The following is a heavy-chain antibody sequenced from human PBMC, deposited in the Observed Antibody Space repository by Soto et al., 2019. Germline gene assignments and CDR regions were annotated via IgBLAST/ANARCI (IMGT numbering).Heavy chain of an antibody. V-gene: IGHV1-69*13. D-gene: IGHD3-22*01. CDR1: GGTFSSYA. CDR2: IIPIFGTA. J-gene: IGHJ5*02. CDR3: AREGSYYDSSGYPVGP. Sequence: SVKVSCKASGGTFSSYAISWVRQAPGQGLEWMGGIIPIFGTANYAQKFQGRVTITADESTSTAYMELSSLRSEDTAVYYCAREGSYYDSSGYPVGPWGQGTLVTVSS.